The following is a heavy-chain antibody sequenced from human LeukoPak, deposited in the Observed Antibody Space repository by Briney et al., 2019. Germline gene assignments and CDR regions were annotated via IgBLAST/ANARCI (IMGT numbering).Heavy chain of an antibody. V-gene: IGHV6-1*01. Sequence: SQTLSLTCAISGGSVSSNSAAWNWIRQSPSRGLEWLGRTYYRSKWYNDYAVSVKSRITINQDTYKHQFSLQLNSVTPEDTAVYYCARGIAAAGTIYYYGMDVWGKGTTVTVSS. D-gene: IGHD6-13*01. CDR2: TYYRSKWYN. J-gene: IGHJ6*04. CDR1: GGSVSSNSAA. CDR3: ARGIAAAGTIYYYGMDV.